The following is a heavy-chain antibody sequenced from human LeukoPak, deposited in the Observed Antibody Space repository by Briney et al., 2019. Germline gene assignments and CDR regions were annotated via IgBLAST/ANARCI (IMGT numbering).Heavy chain of an antibody. J-gene: IGHJ3*02. Sequence: SETLSLTCTVSGGSISSYYWSWIRQPPGKGLEWIGYIYYSGSTNYNPSLKSRVTISVDTSKNQFSLKLSSVTAADTAVYYCARDMGNNIIVVGPDAFDIWGQGTMVTVSS. D-gene: IGHD3-22*01. CDR1: GGSISSYY. CDR2: IYYSGST. CDR3: ARDMGNNIIVVGPDAFDI. V-gene: IGHV4-59*12.